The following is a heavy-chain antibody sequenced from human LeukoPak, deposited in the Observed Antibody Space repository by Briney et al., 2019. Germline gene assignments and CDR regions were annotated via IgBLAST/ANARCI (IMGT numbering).Heavy chain of an antibody. CDR3: ARDRWEAVQEEWFDP. Sequence: SETLSLTCTVSGGSISSSSYYWGWIRQPPGKGLEWIGSIYTSGSTNYNPSLKSRVTMSVDTSKNQFSLKLSSVTAADTAVYYCARDRWEAVQEEWFDPWGQGTLVTVSS. J-gene: IGHJ5*02. D-gene: IGHD1-26*01. CDR1: GGSISSSSYY. CDR2: IYTSGST. V-gene: IGHV4-39*07.